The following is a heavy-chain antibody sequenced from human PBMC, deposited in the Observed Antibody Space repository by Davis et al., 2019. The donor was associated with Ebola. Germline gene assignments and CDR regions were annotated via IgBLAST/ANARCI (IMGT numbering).Heavy chain of an antibody. CDR3: ARDHLVGDIVVVVARYGMDV. V-gene: IGHV4-39*07. D-gene: IGHD2-15*01. CDR2: IYYSGST. J-gene: IGHJ6*02. Sequence: MPSETLSLTCTVSGGSISSSSYYWGWIRQPPGKGLEWIGSIYYSGSTYYNPSLKSRVTMSVDTSKNQFSLKLSSVTAADTAVYYCARDHLVGDIVVVVARYGMDVWGQGTTVTVSS. CDR1: GGSISSSSYY.